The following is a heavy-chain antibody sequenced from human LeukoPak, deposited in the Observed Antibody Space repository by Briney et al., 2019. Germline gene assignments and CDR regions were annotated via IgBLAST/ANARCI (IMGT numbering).Heavy chain of an antibody. CDR3: AGTGPDFDY. CDR2: IYHSGST. CDR1: GGSFSGYY. D-gene: IGHD3-10*01. V-gene: IGHV4-34*01. J-gene: IGHJ4*02. Sequence: SETLSLTCAVYGGSFSGYYWSWIRQPPGKGLEWIGEIYHSGSTNYNPSLKSRVTISVDKSKNQFSLKLSSVTAADTAVYYCAGTGPDFDYWGQGTLVTVSS.